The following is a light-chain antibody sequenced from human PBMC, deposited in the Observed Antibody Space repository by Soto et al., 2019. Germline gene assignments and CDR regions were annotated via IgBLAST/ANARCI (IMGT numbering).Light chain of an antibody. CDR3: SSYAGSNNLV. Sequence: QSALAQAPSASGSPGQPVTISCTGTSSDVGGYNYVSWYQQHPGKAPKLMIYEVSKRPSGVPDRFSGSKSGNTASLTVSGIQAEDEADYYCSSYAGSNNLVFGGGTKVTVL. V-gene: IGLV2-8*01. CDR1: SSDVGGYNY. CDR2: EVS. J-gene: IGLJ2*01.